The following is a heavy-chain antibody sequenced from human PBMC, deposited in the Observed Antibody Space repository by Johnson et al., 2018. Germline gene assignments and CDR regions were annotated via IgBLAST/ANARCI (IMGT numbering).Heavy chain of an antibody. Sequence: VQLVQSGGGLVQPGRSQRLSCAASGFTFDDYAMHWVRQAPGKGLEWVSGISWNSDNIANADSVKGRFTISRDNAKNSLYLQMNSLRAEDTALYYCAKELNRAFDIWGQGTMVTVSS. V-gene: IGHV3-9*01. CDR2: ISWNSDNI. J-gene: IGHJ3*02. CDR1: GFTFDDYA. D-gene: IGHD1-14*01. CDR3: AKELNRAFDI.